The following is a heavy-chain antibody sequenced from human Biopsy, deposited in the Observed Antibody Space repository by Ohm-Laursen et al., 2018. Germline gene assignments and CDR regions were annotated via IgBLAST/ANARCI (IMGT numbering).Heavy chain of an antibody. V-gene: IGHV3-33*01. J-gene: IGHJ4*02. Sequence: SLRLSCTASGFTFSNYGMHWVRQAPGKGLEWLAVIWYDGSNKYYGDSVQGRFTISRDNSKNTVYLQMNSLRAEDTAIYYCARDPTINTVTTADYWGQGTLVTVSS. CDR2: IWYDGSNK. CDR1: GFTFSNYG. CDR3: ARDPTINTVTTADY. D-gene: IGHD4-11*01.